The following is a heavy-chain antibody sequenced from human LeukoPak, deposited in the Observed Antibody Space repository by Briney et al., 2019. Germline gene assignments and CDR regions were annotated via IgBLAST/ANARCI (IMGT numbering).Heavy chain of an antibody. Sequence: SETLSLTCTVSGGSISSGDYYWSWIRQPPGKGLEWIGYIYYSGSTYYNPSLKSRVTISVDTSKNQFSLRLGSVTAADTAVYYCARVRRYCSSTSCYNFDYWGQGTLVTVSS. CDR2: IYYSGST. CDR3: ARVRRYCSSTSCYNFDY. J-gene: IGHJ4*02. CDR1: GGSISSGDYY. V-gene: IGHV4-30-4*01. D-gene: IGHD2-2*02.